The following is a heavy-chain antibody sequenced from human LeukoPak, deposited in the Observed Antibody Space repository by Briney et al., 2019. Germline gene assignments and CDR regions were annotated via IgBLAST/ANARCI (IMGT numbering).Heavy chain of an antibody. CDR1: GYSISSGYY. D-gene: IGHD3-9*01. CDR3: ARFRNDILTGYYTDAFDI. J-gene: IGHJ3*02. Sequence: SETLSLTCTVSGYSISSGYYWGWIRQPPGKGLEWIGSIYHSGSTYYNPSLKSRVTISVDTSKNQFSLKLSSVTAADTAVYYCARFRNDILTGYYTDAFDIWGQGTMVTVSS. CDR2: IYHSGST. V-gene: IGHV4-38-2*02.